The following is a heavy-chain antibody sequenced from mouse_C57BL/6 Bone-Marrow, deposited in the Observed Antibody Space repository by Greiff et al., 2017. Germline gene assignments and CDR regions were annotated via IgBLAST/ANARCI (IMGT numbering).Heavy chain of an antibody. D-gene: IGHD2-1*01. CDR3: ARRGYGTRYFDY. Sequence: DVKLQESGPVLVKPGASVKMSCKASGYTFTDYYMNWVKQSHGKSLEWIGVINPYNGGTSYNQKFKGKATLTVDKSSSTAYMELNSLTSEDSAVYYCARRGYGTRYFDYWGQGTTLTVSS. J-gene: IGHJ2*01. CDR2: INPYNGGT. CDR1: GYTFTDYY. V-gene: IGHV1-19*01.